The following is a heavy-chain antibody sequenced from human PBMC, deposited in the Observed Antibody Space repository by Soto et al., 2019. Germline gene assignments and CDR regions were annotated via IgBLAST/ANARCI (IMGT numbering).Heavy chain of an antibody. J-gene: IGHJ4*02. CDR3: ASLAVVTMIVVPKGQ. V-gene: IGHV3-48*03. D-gene: IGHD3-22*01. Sequence: DVQLVESGGGLVQPGGSLRLSCVASGFTFSNYEMNWVRQAPGRGLECVSYISSRGSIIYYADSVKGRFTISRDNAKNSLYLQMNSLRAEDTAVYYCASLAVVTMIVVPKGQWGQGTLVTVSS. CDR1: GFTFSNYE. CDR2: ISSRGSII.